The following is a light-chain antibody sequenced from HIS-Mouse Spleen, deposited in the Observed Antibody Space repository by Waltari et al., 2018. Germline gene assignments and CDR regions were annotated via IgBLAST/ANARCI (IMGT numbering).Light chain of an antibody. CDR1: SSDVGGYNY. CDR3: SSYTSSSFNVV. J-gene: IGLJ2*01. CDR2: DVS. V-gene: IGLV2-14*03. Sequence: QSALTQPPSASGSPGQSVTISCTGTSSDVGGYNYVSWYQQHPGKAPKLMIYDVSNRPSGVSKRFSGSKSGNTASLTISGLQAEDEADYYCSSYTSSSFNVVFGGGTKLTVL.